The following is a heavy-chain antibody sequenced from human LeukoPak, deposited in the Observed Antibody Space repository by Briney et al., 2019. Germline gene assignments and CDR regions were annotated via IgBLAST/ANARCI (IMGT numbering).Heavy chain of an antibody. J-gene: IGHJ4*02. Sequence: WGSLRLSCAASGFTFSSYWMSWVRQGPGKGLEWVANIKQDGSGKYYVDSAKGRFTISRDNAKNSLYLQMNSLRAEDTAVYYCAREDVAGTTDYWGQGTLVTVSS. CDR2: IKQDGSGK. D-gene: IGHD1-1*01. CDR1: GFTFSSYW. CDR3: AREDVAGTTDY. V-gene: IGHV3-7*01.